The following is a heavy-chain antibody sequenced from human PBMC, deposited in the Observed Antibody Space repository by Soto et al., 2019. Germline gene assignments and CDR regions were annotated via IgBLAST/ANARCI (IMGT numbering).Heavy chain of an antibody. Sequence: GESLKISCKGSGYSFTSYWISWVRQMPGKGLEWMGRIDPSDSYTNYSTSFQGHVTISADKSISTAYLQWSSLKASDTAMYYCARRSIAAYYYYYGMDVWGQGTTVTVSS. CDR1: GYSFTSYW. CDR3: ARRSIAAYYYYYGMDV. D-gene: IGHD6-6*01. V-gene: IGHV5-10-1*01. CDR2: IDPSDSYT. J-gene: IGHJ6*02.